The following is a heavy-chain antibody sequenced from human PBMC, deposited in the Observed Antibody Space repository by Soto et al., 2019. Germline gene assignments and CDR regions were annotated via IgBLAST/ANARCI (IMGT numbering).Heavy chain of an antibody. J-gene: IGHJ4*02. V-gene: IGHV4-59*11. CDR3: AGGRLEAPKD. Sequence: PSETLSLTCTVSGGSITVSGGSISTHYWSWLRQSPGKGLEWIGYINHDGNTHYNPSLKSRVTISADTSKNQFSLKVSSVTAADTAVYYCAGGRLEAPKDWGQRTLVTVSS. CDR1: GGSITVSGGSISTHY. CDR2: INHDGNT. D-gene: IGHD6-25*01.